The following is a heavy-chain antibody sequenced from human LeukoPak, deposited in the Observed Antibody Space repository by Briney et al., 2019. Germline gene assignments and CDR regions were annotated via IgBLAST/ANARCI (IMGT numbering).Heavy chain of an antibody. CDR1: GFTFDDYA. Sequence: PGGSLRLSCAASGFTFDDYAMHWVRQAPGKGLEWVSGISWNSGSIGYADSVKGRFTISRDNAKTSLYLQMNSLRAEDTALYYCAKASGSYFTDFDYWGQGTLVTVSS. J-gene: IGHJ4*02. CDR2: ISWNSGSI. V-gene: IGHV3-9*01. D-gene: IGHD1-26*01. CDR3: AKASGSYFTDFDY.